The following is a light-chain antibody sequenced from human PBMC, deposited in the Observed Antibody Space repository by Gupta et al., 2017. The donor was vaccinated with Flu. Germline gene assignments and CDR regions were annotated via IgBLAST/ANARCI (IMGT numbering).Light chain of an antibody. J-gene: IGLJ2*01. CDR2: DDT. Sequence: SSVLTQPPSVSVAPGQTARFACGGNNIGSKGVHWYQQKPGQAPVLVVYDDTARPSGIPERFFGSNSGNTATLTISRVEAGDEADYYCQVWDSNSDHVVFGGGTKLTVL. CDR3: QVWDSNSDHVV. V-gene: IGLV3-21*02. CDR1: NIGSKG.